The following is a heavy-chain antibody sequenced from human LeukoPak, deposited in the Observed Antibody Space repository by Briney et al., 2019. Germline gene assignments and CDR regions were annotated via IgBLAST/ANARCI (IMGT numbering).Heavy chain of an antibody. V-gene: IGHV1-2*02. CDR1: GYTFTDYY. CDR3: ARDRSADCSLDY. CDR2: INPNSAAT. J-gene: IGHJ4*02. D-gene: IGHD2-21*02. Sequence: ASVKVSCKASGYTFTDYYMHWVRQAPGQGLEWMGWINPNSAATNYAQKFQGRVAMTRDTSISTAYMEPSILRSDDTAVYYCARDRSADCSLDYWGQGTLVTVSS.